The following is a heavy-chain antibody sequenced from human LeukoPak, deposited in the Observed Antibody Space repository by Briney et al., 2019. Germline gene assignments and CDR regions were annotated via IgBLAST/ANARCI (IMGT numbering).Heavy chain of an antibody. J-gene: IGHJ4*02. CDR3: AADSTYGFDY. CDR2: ISWDSGSI. Sequence: GGSLTLSCAASGFTFDDYAMHWVRQAPGKGLEWVSGISWDSGSIGYADSVKGRFTISRDNAKNSLYLQMNSLRAEDMALYYCAADSTYGFDYWGQGTLVTVSS. CDR1: GFTFDDYA. V-gene: IGHV3-9*03. D-gene: IGHD2-21*02.